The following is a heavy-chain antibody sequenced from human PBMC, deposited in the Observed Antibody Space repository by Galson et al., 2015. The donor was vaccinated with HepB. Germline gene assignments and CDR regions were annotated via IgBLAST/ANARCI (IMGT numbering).Heavy chain of an antibody. CDR1: GFTFKTHS. V-gene: IGHV3-48*04. D-gene: IGHD2-21*01. Sequence: SLRLSCAASGFTFKTHSMNWVRQAPGKGLEWVSYISSSSSAIYYADSVKGRFTIFRDNAKNSLYLQMNSLRTADTAVYYCARDLPWSFRGYGMDVWGQGTTVTGS. J-gene: IGHJ6*02. CDR3: ARDLPWSFRGYGMDV. CDR2: ISSSSSAI.